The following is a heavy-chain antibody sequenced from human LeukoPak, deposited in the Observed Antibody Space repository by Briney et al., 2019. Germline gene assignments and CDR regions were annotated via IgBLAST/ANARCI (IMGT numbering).Heavy chain of an antibody. CDR2: IYYSGST. Sequence: PSETLSLTCTVSGGSISSYYWSWIRQPPGKGLEWIGYIYYSGSTNYNPSLKSRVTISVDTSKNQFSLKLSSVTAADTAVYYCARAQAAAGTSNYYYYMDVWGKGTTVTISS. CDR3: ARAQAAAGTSNYYYYMDV. D-gene: IGHD6-13*01. CDR1: GGSISSYY. J-gene: IGHJ6*03. V-gene: IGHV4-59*01.